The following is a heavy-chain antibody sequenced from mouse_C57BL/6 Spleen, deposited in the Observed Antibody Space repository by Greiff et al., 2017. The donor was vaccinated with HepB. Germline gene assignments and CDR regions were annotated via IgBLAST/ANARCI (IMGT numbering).Heavy chain of an antibody. CDR2: IYPRSGNT. CDR3: ARAEGSNYFDY. CDR1: GYTFTSYG. D-gene: IGHD1-1*01. V-gene: IGHV1-81*01. J-gene: IGHJ2*01. Sequence: QVQLQESGAELARPGASVKLSCKASGYTFTSYGISWVKQRTGQGLEWIGEIYPRSGNTYYNEKFKGKATLTADKSSSTAYMELRSLTSEDSAVYFCARAEGSNYFDYWGQGTTLTVSS.